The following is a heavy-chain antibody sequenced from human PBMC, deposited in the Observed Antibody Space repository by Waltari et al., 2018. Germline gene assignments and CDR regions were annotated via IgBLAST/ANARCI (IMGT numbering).Heavy chain of an antibody. CDR3: ARADKVGMGRAFDF. Sequence: EVQLVESGGGLVQPGGSLRLSSAASGLVFSDHYISWVSQAPGKGMGGGGHRKKKANNWTTYFAAAVKPRLTITRDEPNNALYLQMNSTKTEDTAVYFCARADKVGMGRAFDFWGQGILVTVSS. D-gene: IGHD1-26*01. V-gene: IGHV3-72*01. J-gene: IGHJ4*02. CDR1: GLVFSDHY. CDR2: RKKKANNWTT.